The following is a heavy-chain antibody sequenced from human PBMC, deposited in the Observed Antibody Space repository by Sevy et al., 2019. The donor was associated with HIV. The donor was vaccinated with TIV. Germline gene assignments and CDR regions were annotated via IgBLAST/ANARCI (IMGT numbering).Heavy chain of an antibody. V-gene: IGHV3-7*03. Sequence: GGSLRLSCAASGFTFSSYWMSWVCQAPGKGLEWVANIKQDGSEKYYVDSVKGRFTISRDNAKNSLYLQMNSLRAEDTAVYYCARETLWFGEWPDYWGQGTLVTVSS. D-gene: IGHD3-10*01. CDR2: IKQDGSEK. CDR3: ARETLWFGEWPDY. CDR1: GFTFSSYW. J-gene: IGHJ4*02.